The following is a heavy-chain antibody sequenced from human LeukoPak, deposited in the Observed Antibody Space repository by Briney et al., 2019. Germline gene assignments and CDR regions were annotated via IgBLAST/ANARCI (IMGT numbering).Heavy chain of an antibody. D-gene: IGHD1-26*01. CDR2: VKSKTDGGTI. V-gene: IGHV3-15*01. Sequence: GGSLRLSCAASGFTFSNAWMTRVRQTPGKGLEWVARVKSKTDGGTIDYAAPVKGRFTISRDDSENTLYLQMNSLSTEDTALYYCTTYSRGASDYWGQGTLVTVSS. J-gene: IGHJ4*02. CDR3: TTYSRGASDY. CDR1: GFTFSNAW.